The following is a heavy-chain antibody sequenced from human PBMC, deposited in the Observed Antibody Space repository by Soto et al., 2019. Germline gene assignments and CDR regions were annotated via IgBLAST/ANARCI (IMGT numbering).Heavy chain of an antibody. V-gene: IGHV3-23*01. D-gene: IGHD5-12*01. CDR3: AKAIVAVGGYESFDF. J-gene: IGHJ4*02. CDR1: GFTFSTFA. CDR2: ISGSGGST. Sequence: EVQLSQSGGGLVQPGGSLRLSCAASGFTFSTFAMRWVRQAPGKGLERVSDISGSGGSTYYAESVKGRFTISRDNSKNTLFLQMNSLRVEDTAVYYCAKAIVAVGGYESFDFWGQGTMVTVSS.